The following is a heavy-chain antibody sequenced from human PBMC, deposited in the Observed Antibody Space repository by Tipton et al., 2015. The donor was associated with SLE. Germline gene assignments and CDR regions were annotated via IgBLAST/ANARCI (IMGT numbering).Heavy chain of an antibody. CDR3: ARGLCDYYDRSGRRWFDA. V-gene: IGHV1-8*01. CDR1: GYTFTSYD. D-gene: IGHD3-22*01. CDR2: MNPNSGNT. J-gene: IGHJ5*02. Sequence: QSGAEVKKPGASVKVSCKASGYTFTSYDINWVRQATGQGLEWMGWMNPNSGNTGYAQKFQGRVTMTRNTSISTAYMELSSLRSEDTAVSYGARGLCDYYDRSGRRWFDAWGQGTLVTVSS.